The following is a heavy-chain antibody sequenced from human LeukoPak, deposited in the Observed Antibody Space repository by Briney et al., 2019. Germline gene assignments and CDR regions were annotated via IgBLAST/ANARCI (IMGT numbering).Heavy chain of an antibody. Sequence: PGGSLRLSCAASGFTFSSYTIKWVRQAPGKGLEWVSVISGSGDNTYYADSVKGRFTISRDNSKNTLYLQMNSLRDEDTAVYYCAKDRAYCSSSTCLDQDFWGQGTLVTVSS. CDR1: GFTFSSYT. J-gene: IGHJ4*02. V-gene: IGHV3-23*01. CDR2: ISGSGDNT. D-gene: IGHD2-2*01. CDR3: AKDRAYCSSSTCLDQDF.